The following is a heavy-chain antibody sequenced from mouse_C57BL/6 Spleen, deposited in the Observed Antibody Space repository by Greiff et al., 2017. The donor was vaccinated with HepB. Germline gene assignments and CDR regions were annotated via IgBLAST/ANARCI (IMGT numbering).Heavy chain of an antibody. V-gene: IGHV1-18*01. CDR2: INPNNGGT. J-gene: IGHJ3*01. Sequence: VQLQQSGPELVKPGASVKISCKASGYTFTDYNMDWVKQSHGKSLEWIGDINPNNGGTIYNQKFKGKATLTVDKSSSTAYMELRSLTSEDTAVYYCASEHHGGFAYWGQGTLVTVSA. CDR1: GYTFTDYN. CDR3: ASEHHGGFAY.